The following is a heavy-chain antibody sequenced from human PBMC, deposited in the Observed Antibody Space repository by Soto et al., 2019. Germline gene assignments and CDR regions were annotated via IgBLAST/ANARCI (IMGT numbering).Heavy chain of an antibody. CDR3: AASCVGCGGFNYYGMDV. D-gene: IGHD2-21*01. Sequence: QVQLQESGPGLVKPSQTLSLTCTVSGGSISSGGYYWNWIRQHPGKGLEWIGYIYYSGSTYYNPSLKSRVTISVDTSKNQFSLKLSSVTAADTAVYYCAASCVGCGGFNYYGMDVWGQGTLVTVSS. V-gene: IGHV4-31*03. J-gene: IGHJ6*02. CDR2: IYYSGST. CDR1: GGSISSGGYY.